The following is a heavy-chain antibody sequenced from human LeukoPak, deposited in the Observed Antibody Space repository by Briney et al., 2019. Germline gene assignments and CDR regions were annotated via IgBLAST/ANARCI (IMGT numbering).Heavy chain of an antibody. Sequence: SETLSLTCTVSGYSISSGYYWGWIRQPPGKGLEWIGSIYHSGSTYYNPSLKSRVTISVDTSKNQFSLKLSSVTAADTAVYYCARVRFGSGSYFSYFDYWGQGTLVTVSS. J-gene: IGHJ4*02. CDR3: ARVRFGSGSYFSYFDY. CDR1: GYSISSGYY. CDR2: IYHSGST. D-gene: IGHD3-10*01. V-gene: IGHV4-38-2*02.